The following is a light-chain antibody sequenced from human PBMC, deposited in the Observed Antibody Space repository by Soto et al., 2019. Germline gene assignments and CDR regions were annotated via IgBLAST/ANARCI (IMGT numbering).Light chain of an antibody. V-gene: IGLV1-47*01. CDR2: KID. CDR1: SSNIGGNY. Sequence: QSVLTQPPSASGTPGQRVTISCSGSSSNIGGNYVYWYQQLPGTAPKLLIYKIDQRPSGVPGRFSASKSGTSASLAISGLRSEDAADYYCAAWDDSLSGVVFGGGTKLTVL. CDR3: AAWDDSLSGVV. J-gene: IGLJ2*01.